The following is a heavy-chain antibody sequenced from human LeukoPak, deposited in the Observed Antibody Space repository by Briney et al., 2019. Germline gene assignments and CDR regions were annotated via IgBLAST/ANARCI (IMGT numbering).Heavy chain of an antibody. CDR2: IYYNGDT. J-gene: IGHJ4*02. D-gene: IGHD3-10*01. CDR1: GDSINNSGYY. CDR3: ARHLGSGTYYAPFDY. Sequence: PSETLSLTCTVSGDSINNSGYYWAWIRQPPGKGLEWIGNIYYNGDTYYNPSLKSRHTISVDTSEKHFSLRLISVTAADTAVYYCARHLGSGTYYAPFDYWGQGILVTVSS. V-gene: IGHV4-39*01.